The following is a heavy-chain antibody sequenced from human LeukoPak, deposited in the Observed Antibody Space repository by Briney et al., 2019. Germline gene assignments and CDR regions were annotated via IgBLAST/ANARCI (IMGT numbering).Heavy chain of an antibody. CDR2: IYYSGST. CDR1: GDSISSGYY. V-gene: IGHV4-38-2*02. D-gene: IGHD6-13*01. Sequence: SETLSLTCIVSGDSISSGYYWGWIRQPPGKGLEWIGYIYYSGSTNYNPSLKSRVTISVDTSKNQFSLKLSSVTAADTAVYYCARYSSSWYERDYWGQGTLVTVSS. CDR3: ARYSSSWYERDY. J-gene: IGHJ4*02.